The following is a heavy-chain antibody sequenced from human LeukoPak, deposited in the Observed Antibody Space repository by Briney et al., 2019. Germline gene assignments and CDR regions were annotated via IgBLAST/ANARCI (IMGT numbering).Heavy chain of an antibody. CDR2: IYPGDSDT. D-gene: IGHD3-16*01. Sequence: GESLKISCEGSGYSFSPYWIAWARQMPGKGLEWMGIIYPGDSDTRYSPAFQGQVTISADKSINTAYLQWSSLKASDTAIYYCARTPAFGSYFDYWGQGTLVTVSS. CDR1: GYSFSPYW. J-gene: IGHJ4*02. V-gene: IGHV5-51*01. CDR3: ARTPAFGSYFDY.